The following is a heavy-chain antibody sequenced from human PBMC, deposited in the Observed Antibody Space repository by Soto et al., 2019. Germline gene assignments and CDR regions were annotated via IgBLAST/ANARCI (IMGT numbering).Heavy chain of an antibody. CDR1: GGTFSSYA. Sequence: GASVKVSCKASGGTFSSYAISWVRQAPGQGLEWMGGIIPIFGTANYAQKFQGRVTITADKSTSTAYMELSSLRSEDTAVYYCARAVERYRRTWYPIYWGQGTLVTVSS. D-gene: IGHD3-3*01. CDR3: ARAVERYRRTWYPIY. CDR2: IIPIFGTA. J-gene: IGHJ4*02. V-gene: IGHV1-69*06.